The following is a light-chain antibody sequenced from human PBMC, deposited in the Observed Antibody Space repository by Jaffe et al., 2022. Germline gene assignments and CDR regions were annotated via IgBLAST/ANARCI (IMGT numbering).Light chain of an antibody. CDR2: AAS. Sequence: DIQMTQSPSSLSAFVGDRVTITCRASQSISVYLNWYQQKPGKAPKLLIYAASSLQSGVPSRFSGSGSGTDFTLTISSLQPEDFATYYCQQSYTTPLTFGGGTKVEIK. V-gene: IGKV1-39*01. J-gene: IGKJ4*01. CDR3: QQSYTTPLT. CDR1: QSISVY.